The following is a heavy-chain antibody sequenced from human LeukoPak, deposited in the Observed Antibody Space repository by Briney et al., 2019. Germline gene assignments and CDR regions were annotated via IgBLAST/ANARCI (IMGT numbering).Heavy chain of an antibody. CDR2: ISGSGGST. V-gene: IGHV3-23*01. D-gene: IGHD2-21*02. Sequence: GGSLRLSCAASGFTFSSYAMSWVRQAPGKGLEGVSAISGSGGSTYYADSVNGRFTISRDNTKNTLYLQMNSLRAEDTAVYYCAKDGSVVTAIRGAFDIWGQGTMVTVSS. J-gene: IGHJ3*02. CDR3: AKDGSVVTAIRGAFDI. CDR1: GFTFSSYA.